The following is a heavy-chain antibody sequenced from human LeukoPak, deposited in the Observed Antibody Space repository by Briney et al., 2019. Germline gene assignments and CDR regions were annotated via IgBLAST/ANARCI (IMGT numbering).Heavy chain of an antibody. J-gene: IGHJ4*02. Sequence: PGGSLRLSCAASGFTFSSYAMSWVRQAPGKGLVWVSQINTDGSSTSYADSVKGRFTISRDNAKNTLYLQMNSLRAEDTAVYYCARRDFALFGVVTAFNFWGQGTLVTVSS. CDR1: GFTFSSYA. CDR2: INTDGSST. CDR3: ARRDFALFGVVTAFNF. V-gene: IGHV3-74*01. D-gene: IGHD3-3*01.